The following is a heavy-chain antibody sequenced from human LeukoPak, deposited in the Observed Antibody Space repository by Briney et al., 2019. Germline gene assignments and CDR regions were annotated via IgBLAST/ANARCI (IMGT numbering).Heavy chain of an antibody. CDR3: ARTPGGDYGGYFDY. J-gene: IGHJ4*02. Sequence: GSLRLSCAASGFTFSSYAMSWIRQPPGKGLEWIGEINHSGSTNYNPSLKSRVTISVDTSKNQFSLKLSSVTAADTAVYYCARTPGGDYGGYFDYWGQGTLVTVSS. CDR2: INHSGST. V-gene: IGHV4-34*01. CDR1: GFTFSSYA. D-gene: IGHD4-17*01.